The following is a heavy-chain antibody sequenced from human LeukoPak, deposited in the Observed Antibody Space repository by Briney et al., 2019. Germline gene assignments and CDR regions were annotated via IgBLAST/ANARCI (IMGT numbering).Heavy chain of an antibody. V-gene: IGHV4-34*01. D-gene: IGHD3-9*01. J-gene: IGHJ5*02. CDR2: INHSGST. CDR1: GGSFSDYY. Sequence: SETLSLTCAVYGGSFSDYYWNWIRQPPGKGLEWIGEINHSGSTNYNPSLKSRVTISVDTSKNQFSLKLSSVTAADTAVYYCAAFYNISNWFDPWGQGTLVTVSS. CDR3: AAFYNISNWFDP.